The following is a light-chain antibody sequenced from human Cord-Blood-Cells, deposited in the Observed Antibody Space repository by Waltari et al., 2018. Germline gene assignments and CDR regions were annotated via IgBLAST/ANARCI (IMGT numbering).Light chain of an antibody. J-gene: IGLJ2*01. Sequence: SSELTQDPAVSVALGQTVRITCQGDILRSYYASWYQQKPGQAPVLVIYGKNNPPSGIPDRFSGSSSGNTASLTITGAQAEDEADYYCNSRDSSGNHLVFGGGTKLTVL. V-gene: IGLV3-19*01. CDR2: GKN. CDR3: NSRDSSGNHLV. CDR1: ILRSYY.